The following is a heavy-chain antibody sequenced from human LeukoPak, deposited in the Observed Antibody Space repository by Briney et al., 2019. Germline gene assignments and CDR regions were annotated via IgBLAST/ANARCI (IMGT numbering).Heavy chain of an antibody. CDR2: IYYSGST. V-gene: IGHV4-59*01. D-gene: IGHD5/OR15-5a*01. J-gene: IGHJ6*03. CDR3: ARSPEGPPPVYDPPYYMDV. Sequence: SETLSLTCTVSGGSISSYYWSWIRQPPGKGLEWIGYIYYSGSTNYNPSLKSRVTISVDTSKNQFSLKLSSVTAADTAVYYCARSPEGPPPVYDPPYYMDVWGKGTTVTASS. CDR1: GGSISSYY.